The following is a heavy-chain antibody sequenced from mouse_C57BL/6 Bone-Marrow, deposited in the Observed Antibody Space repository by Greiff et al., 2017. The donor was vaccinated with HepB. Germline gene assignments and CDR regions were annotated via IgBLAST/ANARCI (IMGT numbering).Heavy chain of an antibody. V-gene: IGHV1-69*01. D-gene: IGHD3-3*01. J-gene: IGHJ1*03. CDR2: IDPSDSYT. CDR3: ARRDGKDGYFDV. Sequence: VQLQQPGAELVMPGASVKLSRKASGYTFTSYWMHWVKQRPGQGLEWIGEIDPSDSYTNYNQKFKGKSTLTVDKSSSTAYMQLSSLTSEDSAVYYCARRDGKDGYFDVWGTGTTVTVSS. CDR1: GYTFTSYW.